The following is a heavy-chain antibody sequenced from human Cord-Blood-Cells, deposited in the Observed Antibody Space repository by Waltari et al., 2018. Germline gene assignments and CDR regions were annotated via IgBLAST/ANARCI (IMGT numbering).Heavy chain of an antibody. V-gene: IGHV1-24*01. Sequence: QVQMVQSGAEVKKPGAQVKVSCKVSGYTLTELSMHWLRQDPGKGLEWMGGFDPEDGETIYAQKFQGRVTMTEDTSTDTAYMELSSLRSEDTAVYYCASDCTNGVCSIDYWGQGTLVTVSS. J-gene: IGHJ4*02. CDR3: ASDCTNGVCSIDY. CDR2: FDPEDGET. CDR1: GYTLTELS. D-gene: IGHD2-8*01.